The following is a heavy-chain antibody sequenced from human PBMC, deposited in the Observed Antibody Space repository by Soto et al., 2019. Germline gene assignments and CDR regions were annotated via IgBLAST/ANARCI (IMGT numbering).Heavy chain of an antibody. Sequence: SETLSLSCRVSVGSMRNYFWTWIRQPPGKGLEWIGYIHYSGTTSFFPSYNPSLRSRVTISEDTSKNQFSLKLLSVTTADTAVYFCAAGEASSRNLAPYYLDFWGQGTLVTVSS. CDR3: AAGEASSRNLAPYYLDF. CDR1: VGSMRNYF. CDR2: IHYSGTT. D-gene: IGHD6-13*01. V-gene: IGHV4-59*01. J-gene: IGHJ4*02.